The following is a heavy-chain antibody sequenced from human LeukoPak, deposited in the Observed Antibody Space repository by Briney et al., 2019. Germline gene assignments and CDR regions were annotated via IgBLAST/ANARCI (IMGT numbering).Heavy chain of an antibody. V-gene: IGHV3-64*01. J-gene: IGHJ5*02. CDR1: GFTFNSYA. CDR2: ISSNGGDT. CDR3: ARDRSNTPTNWCAP. Sequence: GGSLRLSCAASGFTFNSYAMHWVRQAPGKGLEYVSGISSNGGDTYYASSVKGRFTISRDNSKNTLYLQMGSLRAEDMAVYYCARDRSNTPTNWCAPWGQGTLVTVSS. D-gene: IGHD4-11*01.